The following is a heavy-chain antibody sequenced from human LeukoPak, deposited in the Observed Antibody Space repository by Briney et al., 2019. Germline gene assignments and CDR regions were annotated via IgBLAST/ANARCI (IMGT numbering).Heavy chain of an antibody. V-gene: IGHV3-43*02. Sequence: PGGSLRLSCAASGFTFDDYAMHWVRQAPGKGLEWVSLISGDGGSTYYADSVKGRFTISRDNSKNSLYLQMNSLRTEDTALYYCAKDLKGPGYYYYYGMDVWGQGTTVTVPS. CDR3: AKDLKGPGYYYYYGMDV. CDR2: ISGDGGST. J-gene: IGHJ6*02. CDR1: GFTFDDYA.